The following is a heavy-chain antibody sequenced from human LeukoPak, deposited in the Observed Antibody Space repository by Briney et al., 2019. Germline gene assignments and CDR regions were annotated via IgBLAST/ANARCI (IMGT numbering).Heavy chain of an antibody. Sequence: HPGGSLRLSCTASGLTFSYYTLNWVRQAPGKGLEWVAYISRSSSTIYYADSVKGRFTISRDNAKNSLYLQMNDLRAEDTAVYYCAKAPRGFDWLLLGIDYWGQGTLVTVSS. D-gene: IGHD3-9*01. J-gene: IGHJ4*02. CDR2: ISRSSSTI. CDR1: GLTFSYYT. CDR3: AKAPRGFDWLLLGIDY. V-gene: IGHV3-48*01.